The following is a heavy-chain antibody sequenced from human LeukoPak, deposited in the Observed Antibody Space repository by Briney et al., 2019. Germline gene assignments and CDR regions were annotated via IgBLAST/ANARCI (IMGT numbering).Heavy chain of an antibody. CDR2: ISWDGGST. V-gene: IGHV3-43*01. J-gene: IGHJ6*03. CDR1: GFTFDDYT. Sequence: PGGSLRLSCAASGFTFDDYTMHWVRQAPGKGLEWVSLISWDGGSTYYADSVKGRFTISRDNSKNSLYLQMNSLRTEDTALYYCAKAPSSIAVAGKGTYYYYYMDVGGKGTTATVSS. CDR3: AKAPSSIAVAGKGTYYYYYMDV. D-gene: IGHD6-19*01.